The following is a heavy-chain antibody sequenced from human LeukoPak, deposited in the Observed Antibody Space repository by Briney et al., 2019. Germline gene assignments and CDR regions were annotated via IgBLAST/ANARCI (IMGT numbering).Heavy chain of an antibody. D-gene: IGHD1-14*01. Sequence: SETLSLTCTVSGGSIRSYYWSWIRQPPGKGLEWIGYIYYSGSTNYNPSLKSRVTISVDASKNQFSLKLSSVTAADTAVYYCARDKTETRENPILWFDPWGQGTLVTVSS. V-gene: IGHV4-59*01. J-gene: IGHJ5*02. CDR3: ARDKTETRENPILWFDP. CDR2: IYYSGST. CDR1: GGSIRSYY.